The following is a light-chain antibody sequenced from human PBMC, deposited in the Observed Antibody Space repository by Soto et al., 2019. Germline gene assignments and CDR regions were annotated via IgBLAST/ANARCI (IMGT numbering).Light chain of an antibody. CDR1: QSVSSN. Sequence: EIVMPQSPATLSVSPGETAALSCRASQSVSSNVAWYQQKPCQAPSLLIYGASTRATDIPPRFSGSGSGTEFTLTITSLQSEDIAVYFCQQYKNWPPLTFGGGTKVDI. V-gene: IGKV3-15*01. J-gene: IGKJ4*01. CDR2: GAS. CDR3: QQYKNWPPLT.